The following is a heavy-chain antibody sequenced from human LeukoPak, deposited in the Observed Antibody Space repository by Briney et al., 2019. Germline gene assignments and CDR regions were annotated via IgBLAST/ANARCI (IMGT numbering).Heavy chain of an antibody. V-gene: IGHV3-21*01. D-gene: IGHD2-2*01. CDR1: GFTFSSYS. Sequence: GGSLRLSCAASGFTFSSYSMNWVRQAPAKGLEWVSSISSSSSYIYYADSVKGRFTISRDNAKNSLYLQMNSLRAEDTAVYYCGVVPAARFYGMDVWGQGTTVTVSS. CDR2: ISSSSSYI. CDR3: GVVPAARFYGMDV. J-gene: IGHJ6*02.